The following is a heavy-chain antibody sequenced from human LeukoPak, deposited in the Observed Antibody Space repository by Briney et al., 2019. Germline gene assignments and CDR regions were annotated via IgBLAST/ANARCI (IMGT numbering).Heavy chain of an antibody. CDR3: ARAAEFTMVRGGYAFDI. Sequence: GGSLRLSCAASGFTFSSYAMHWVRQAPGKGLEWVAVISYDGSNKYYADSVKGRFTISRDNSKNTLYLQMNSLRAEDTAVCYCARAAEFTMVRGGYAFDIWGQGTMVTVSS. D-gene: IGHD3-10*01. J-gene: IGHJ3*02. CDR2: ISYDGSNK. V-gene: IGHV3-30-3*01. CDR1: GFTFSSYA.